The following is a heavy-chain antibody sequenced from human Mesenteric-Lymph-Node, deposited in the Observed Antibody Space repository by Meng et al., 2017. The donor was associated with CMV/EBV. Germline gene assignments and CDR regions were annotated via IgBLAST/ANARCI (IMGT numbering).Heavy chain of an antibody. CDR2: ISYDGSNK. V-gene: IGHV3-30-3*01. D-gene: IGHD2-21*01. J-gene: IGHJ4*02. CDR3: ARDPLWGGGDSRDYYFDY. CDR1: GLTFSSYA. Sequence: GESLKISCAASGLTFSSYAMHWVRQAPGKGLEWVAVISYDGSNKYYADSVKGRFTISRDNSKNTLYLQMNSLRAEDTAVYYCARDPLWGGGDSRDYYFDYWGQGTLVTVSS.